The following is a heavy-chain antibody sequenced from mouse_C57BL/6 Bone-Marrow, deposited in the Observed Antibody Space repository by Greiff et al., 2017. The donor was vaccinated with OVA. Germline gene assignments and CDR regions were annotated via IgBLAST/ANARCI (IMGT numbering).Heavy chain of an antibody. J-gene: IGHJ1*03. CDR1: GFNIKNTY. CDR2: IDPANGNT. Sequence: DVQLQESVAELVRPGASVKLSCTASGFNIKNTYMHWVKQRPEQGLEWIGRIDPANGNTKYAPKFQGKATITADTSSNTAYLQLSSLTSEDTAIYYCARGDYYGSSYDWYFDVWGTGTTVTVSS. CDR3: ARGDYYGSSYDWYFDV. D-gene: IGHD1-1*01. V-gene: IGHV14-3*01.